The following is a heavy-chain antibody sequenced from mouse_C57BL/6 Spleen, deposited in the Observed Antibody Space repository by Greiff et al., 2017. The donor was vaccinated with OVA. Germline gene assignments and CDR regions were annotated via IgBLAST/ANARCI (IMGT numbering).Heavy chain of an antibody. V-gene: IGHV1-50*01. CDR2: IDPSDSYT. D-gene: IGHD1-1*01. J-gene: IGHJ1*03. Sequence: QVQLQQPGAELVKPGASVKLSCKASGYTFTSYWMQWVKQRPGQGLEWIGEIDPSDSYTNYNQKFKGKATLTVDTSSSTAYMQLSSLTSEDSAVYDCARHGSSYDWYFDVWGTGTTVTVST. CDR3: ARHGSSYDWYFDV. CDR1: GYTFTSYW.